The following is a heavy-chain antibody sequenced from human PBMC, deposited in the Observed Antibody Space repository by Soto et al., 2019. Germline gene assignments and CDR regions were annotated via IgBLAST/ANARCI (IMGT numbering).Heavy chain of an antibody. CDR3: ARGLYYDFWSGYYTGAPYNWFDP. Sequence: SETLSLTCTVSGGSISSYYWSWIRQPPGKGLEWIGYIYYSGSTNYNPSLKSRVTISVDTSKNQFSLKLSSVTAADTAVYYCARGLYYDFWSGYYTGAPYNWFDPWGQGTLVTVSS. CDR2: IYYSGST. D-gene: IGHD3-3*01. CDR1: GGSISSYY. V-gene: IGHV4-59*01. J-gene: IGHJ5*02.